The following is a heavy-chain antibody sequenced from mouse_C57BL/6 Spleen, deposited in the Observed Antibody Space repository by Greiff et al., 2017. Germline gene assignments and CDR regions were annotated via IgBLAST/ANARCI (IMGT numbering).Heavy chain of an antibody. J-gene: IGHJ2*01. Sequence: VQLQQSGPELVKPGASVKISCKASGYTFTDYYMNWVKQSHGKSLEWIGDINPNNGGTSYNQKFKGKDTLTVDKSSSTAYMELRSLTSEDSAVYYCARGDFDYWGQGTTLTVSS. CDR2: INPNNGGT. V-gene: IGHV1-26*01. CDR3: ARGDFDY. CDR1: GYTFTDYY.